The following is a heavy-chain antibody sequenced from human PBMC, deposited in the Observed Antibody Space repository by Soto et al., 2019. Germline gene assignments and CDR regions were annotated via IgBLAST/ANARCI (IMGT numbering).Heavy chain of an antibody. Sequence: ASVKVSCKASGYTFTSYYMHWVRQAPGQGLEWMGIINPSGGSTSYAQKFQGRVTMTRDMSTSTVYMELSSLRSEDTAVYYCARDYYDFWSGRHYFYYGMDVWGQGTTVTVSS. CDR3: ARDYYDFWSGRHYFYYGMDV. CDR2: INPSGGST. V-gene: IGHV1-46*01. CDR1: GYTFTSYY. J-gene: IGHJ6*02. D-gene: IGHD3-3*01.